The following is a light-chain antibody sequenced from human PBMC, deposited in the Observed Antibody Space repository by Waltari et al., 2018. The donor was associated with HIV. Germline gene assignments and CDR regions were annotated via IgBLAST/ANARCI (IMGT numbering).Light chain of an antibody. CDR2: WNT. J-gene: IGLJ3*02. Sequence: QSVLSQSPSISGTPGLRVSLSCSGSSSNIRGQYVYWYQQVPGTPPNLLILWNTQRPSGVSDRFSGSVSGTSASLAISGLRSEDEADYYCAVWDVSLSAQVFGGGTTLTVL. V-gene: IGLV1-47*01. CDR3: AVWDVSLSAQV. CDR1: SSNIRGQY.